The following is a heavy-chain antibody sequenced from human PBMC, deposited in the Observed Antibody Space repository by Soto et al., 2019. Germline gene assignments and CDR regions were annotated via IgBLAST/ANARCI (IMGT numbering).Heavy chain of an antibody. Sequence: PGGSLRLSCAASGFMFSNHGMHWVRQAPGKGLEWVAIILHDGNNKYYADSVKGRFTISRDNSKNTLYLQMNSLRTEDTAIYYCARDDEGGSYCDLGYWGQGTLVTVSS. CDR1: GFMFSNHG. CDR3: ARDDEGGSYCDLGY. J-gene: IGHJ4*02. V-gene: IGHV3-30*19. D-gene: IGHD3-10*01. CDR2: ILHDGNNK.